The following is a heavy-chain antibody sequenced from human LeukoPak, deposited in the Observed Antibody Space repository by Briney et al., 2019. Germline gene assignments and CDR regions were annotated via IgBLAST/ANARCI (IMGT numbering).Heavy chain of an antibody. CDR2: INHSVGT. D-gene: IGHD5-18*01. CDR1: GGSLSEYS. V-gene: IGHV4-34*01. J-gene: IGHJ6*03. CDR3: ARVGYSYSINDWSRTGLGAYPTKYYYYMDV. Sequence: PSETPSLTCAVCGGSLSEYSWRWVCQPPGRGLEWIGEINHSVGTNHDPSLMSRGILSVETSRNPLSLMVSSVSAADTAVHYCARVGYSYSINDWSRTGLGAYPTKYYYYMDVGGKGTTVTV.